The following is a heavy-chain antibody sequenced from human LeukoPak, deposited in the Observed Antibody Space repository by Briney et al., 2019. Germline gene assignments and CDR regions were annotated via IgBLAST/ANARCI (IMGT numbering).Heavy chain of an antibody. CDR2: ISGDGGGT. J-gene: IGHJ4*02. CDR3: AKVFSGNYGLSDY. Sequence: GGSLRLSCAASGFTFDDYAMHWVRQPPGKGLEWVSLISGDGGGTYYADSVKGRFTISRDNSKNSLYLQMNSLRTEDTALYYCAKVFSGNYGLSDYWGQGTQVTVSS. V-gene: IGHV3-43*02. D-gene: IGHD1-26*01. CDR1: GFTFDDYA.